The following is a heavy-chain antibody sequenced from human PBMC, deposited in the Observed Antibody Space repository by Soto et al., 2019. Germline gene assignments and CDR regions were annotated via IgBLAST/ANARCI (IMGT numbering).Heavy chain of an antibody. Sequence: GGSLRLSCEASGFTFSDYYMTWVRQAPGKGLEWIAYSSSTGAVIYYADSVQGRFTISRDNPKNSLHLQMDSLRPEDTAVYYCARIGEFYGTGSYGNSDVFDIWGQGTLVTVSS. J-gene: IGHJ3*02. V-gene: IGHV3-11*01. CDR2: SSSTGAVI. CDR1: GFTFSDYY. D-gene: IGHD3-10*01. CDR3: ARIGEFYGTGSYGNSDVFDI.